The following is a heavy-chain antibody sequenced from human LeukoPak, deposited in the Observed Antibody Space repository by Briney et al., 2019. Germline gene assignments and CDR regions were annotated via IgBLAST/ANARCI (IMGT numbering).Heavy chain of an antibody. J-gene: IGHJ5*02. V-gene: IGHV1-3*03. Sequence: GASVKVSCKASGYTFNSYVMHWVRQAPGQRLEWMGCINTVNGNTKYSQEFQGRVTITRDTSASTAYMELSSLRSEDTAVYHCARDGSSSGWFDPWGQGTLVTVSS. CDR1: GYTFNSYV. CDR2: INTVNGNT. D-gene: IGHD6-6*01. CDR3: ARDGSSSGWFDP.